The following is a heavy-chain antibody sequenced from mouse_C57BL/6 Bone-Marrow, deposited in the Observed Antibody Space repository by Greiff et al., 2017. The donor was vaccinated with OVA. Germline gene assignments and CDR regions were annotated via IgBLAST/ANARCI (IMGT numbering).Heavy chain of an antibody. CDR1: GYTFTSYW. CDR2: IDPSDSYT. J-gene: IGHJ4*01. D-gene: IGHD2-3*01. CDR3: ARDYDGYYGYAMDY. Sequence: VQLQQPGAELVMPGASVKLSCKASGYTFTSYWMHWVKQRPGQGLEWIGEIDPSDSYTNYNQKFKGKSTLTVDKSSSTAYMQLSSLTSEDSAVYYCARDYDGYYGYAMDYWGQGTSVTVSS. V-gene: IGHV1-69*01.